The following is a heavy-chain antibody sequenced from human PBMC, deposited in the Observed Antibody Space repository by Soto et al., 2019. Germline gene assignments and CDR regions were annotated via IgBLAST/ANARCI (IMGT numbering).Heavy chain of an antibody. CDR2: ISGNSGTI. J-gene: IGHJ3*01. D-gene: IGHD1-7*01. CDR3: GRWNYAFDV. Sequence: GGSLRLSCVASGFTFEDYGMHWVRQAPGKGLEWVSGISGNSGTIGYADSVKGRFTISRDNAKNSIFLQMSSLRADDTAVYYCGRWNYAFDVWGQGTMVTVSS. CDR1: GFTFEDYG. V-gene: IGHV3-9*01.